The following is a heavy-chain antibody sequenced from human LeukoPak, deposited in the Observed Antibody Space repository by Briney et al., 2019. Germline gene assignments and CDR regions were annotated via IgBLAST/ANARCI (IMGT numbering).Heavy chain of an antibody. J-gene: IGHJ4*01. V-gene: IGHV1-69*13. CDR1: GGTFSSYA. CDR2: IIPIFGTA. D-gene: IGHD1-26*01. Sequence: SVKVSCKASGGTFSSYAISWVRQAPGQGLEWMGGIIPIFGTANYAQKFQGRVTITADESTSTAYMELSSLRSEDTAVYYCAARVRSYDSYFDYWGQGTLVTVSS. CDR3: AARVRSYDSYFDY.